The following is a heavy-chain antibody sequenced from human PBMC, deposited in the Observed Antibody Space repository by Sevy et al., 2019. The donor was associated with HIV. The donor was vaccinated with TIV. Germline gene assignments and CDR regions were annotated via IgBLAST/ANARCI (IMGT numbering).Heavy chain of an antibody. CDR3: ARGPAWFGAYGLDV. CDR1: GYTFTGYA. CDR2: INADNGNT. Sequence: ASVKVSCKASGYTFTGYAIHWVRQAPGQRLEWMGWINADNGNTKCSQKFQDRVNLTRDASASTAYMELSSLRSEDTATYYCARGPAWFGAYGLDVWGLGTTVTVSS. D-gene: IGHD3-10*01. J-gene: IGHJ6*02. V-gene: IGHV1-3*01.